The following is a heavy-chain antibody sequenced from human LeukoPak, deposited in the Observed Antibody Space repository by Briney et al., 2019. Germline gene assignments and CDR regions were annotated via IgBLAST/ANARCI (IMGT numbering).Heavy chain of an antibody. V-gene: IGHV4-61*01. J-gene: IGHJ3*02. Sequence: SETLSLTCTVSGGSVSSGSYYWRWTRQPPGRGLEWIGYMSYSGGSNYNPSLKSRVTISVDTSKNQFFLKLSSVTAADTVVYSCASRDYKDAFDIWGQGTMVTVSS. CDR1: GGSVSSGSYY. D-gene: IGHD4-11*01. CDR3: ASRDYKDAFDI. CDR2: MSYSGGS.